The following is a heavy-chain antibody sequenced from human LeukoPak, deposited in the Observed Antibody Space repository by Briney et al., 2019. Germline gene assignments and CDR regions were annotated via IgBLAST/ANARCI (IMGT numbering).Heavy chain of an antibody. J-gene: IGHJ4*02. CDR1: GYTFTNYY. CDR2: INPSAGRT. CDR3: ARSRGFSGYDYVDH. V-gene: IGHV1-46*03. D-gene: IGHD5-12*01. Sequence: ASVKVSCKSYGYTFTNYYMHWVRQAPGQGLEWMGIINPSAGRTTYAQKFQGRVSVTRDTSRSTVYMELSSLTSEDTAVYYCARSRGFSGYDYVDHWGQGTLVTVSS.